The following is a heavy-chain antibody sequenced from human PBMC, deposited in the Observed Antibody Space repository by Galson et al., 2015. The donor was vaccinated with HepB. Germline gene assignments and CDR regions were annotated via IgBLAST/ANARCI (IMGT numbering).Heavy chain of an antibody. V-gene: IGHV3-30-3*02. CDR3: AKSGVGGELLQADY. D-gene: IGHD1-26*01. CDR1: GFTFSSYA. CDR2: ISYDGSNK. Sequence: SLRLSCAASGFTFSSYAMHWVRQAPGKGLEWVAVISYDGSNKYYADSVKGRFTISRDNSKNTLYLQMNSLRAEDTAVYYCAKSGVGGELLQADYWGQGTLVTVSS. J-gene: IGHJ4*02.